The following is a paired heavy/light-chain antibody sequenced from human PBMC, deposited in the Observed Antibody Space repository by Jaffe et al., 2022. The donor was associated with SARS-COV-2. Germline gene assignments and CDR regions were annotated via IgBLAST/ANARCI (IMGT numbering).Light chain of an antibody. CDR1: SSDVGSSNF. J-gene: IGLJ2*01. CDR2: GVN. CDR3: CSYAAGSTLV. Sequence: QSALTQPASVSGSPAQSITISCTGTSSDVGSSNFVSWYQQHPGKAPKLIIYGVNKWPSGVSNRFSGSKSGNTASLTISGLQAEDEADYYCCSYAAGSTLVFGGGTKLTVL. V-gene: IGLV2-23*02.
Heavy chain of an antibody. CDR2: ISYSGST. Sequence: QLQLQESGPGLVKPSETLSLTCTVSGGSISSNTYYWGWIRQPPGKGLEWIGSISYSGSTYFNPSLKSRVTISVDTSKNQFSLNLNSVTAADTAVYFCARPGSAAGWFYFDYWGQGTLVTVSS. D-gene: IGHD6-19*01. CDR1: GGSISSNTYY. V-gene: IGHV4-39*01. J-gene: IGHJ4*02. CDR3: ARPGSAAGWFYFDY.